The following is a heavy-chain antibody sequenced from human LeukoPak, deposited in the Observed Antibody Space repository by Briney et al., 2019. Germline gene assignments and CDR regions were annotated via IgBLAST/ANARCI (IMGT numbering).Heavy chain of an antibody. CDR3: ARGRRWLQFGLDY. V-gene: IGHV4-30-2*01. CDR1: GASISSGGYS. J-gene: IGHJ4*02. Sequence: PSQTLSLTCAVSGASISSGGYSWSWLRQPPGKGLEWIAYIFHSGSTNYTPSLKSRVTISVDTSKNQFSLKLSSVTAADTAGYYWARGRRWLQFGLDYWGQGTLVTVSS. CDR2: IFHSGST. D-gene: IGHD5-24*01.